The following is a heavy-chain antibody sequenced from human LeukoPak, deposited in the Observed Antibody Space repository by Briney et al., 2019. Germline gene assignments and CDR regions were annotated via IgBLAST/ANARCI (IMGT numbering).Heavy chain of an antibody. D-gene: IGHD3-3*01. J-gene: IGHJ4*02. CDR1: GYTFTGYY. V-gene: IGHV1-2*02. CDR3: ARGFLEWLSYSIYFDY. Sequence: ASVKVSCKASGYTFTGYYMHWVRQAPGQGLEWMGWINPNSGGTNYAQKFQGRVTMTRDTSISTAYMELRRLRSDDTAVYYCARGFLEWLSYSIYFDYWGQGTLVTVSS. CDR2: INPNSGGT.